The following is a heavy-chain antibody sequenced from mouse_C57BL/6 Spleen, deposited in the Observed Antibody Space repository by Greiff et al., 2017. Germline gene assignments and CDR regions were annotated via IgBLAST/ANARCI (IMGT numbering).Heavy chain of an antibody. D-gene: IGHD1-1*01. CDR3: ARSITTVGDWYFDV. CDR2: IYPGDGDT. CDR1: GYAFSSYW. J-gene: IGHJ1*03. Sequence: VQLQQSGAELVKPGASVKISCKASGYAFSSYWMNWVKQRPGKGLEWIGQIYPGDGDTNYNGKFKGKATLTADKSSSTAYMQLSSLTSEDSAVYFCARSITTVGDWYFDVWGTGTTVTVSS. V-gene: IGHV1-80*01.